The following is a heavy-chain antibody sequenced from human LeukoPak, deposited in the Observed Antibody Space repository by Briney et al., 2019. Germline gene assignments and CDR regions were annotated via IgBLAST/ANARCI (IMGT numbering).Heavy chain of an antibody. CDR1: GYSFPNYW. CDR2: IDPGDSDT. D-gene: IGHD5-18*01. Sequence: GESLKISCKGSGYSFPNYWIGWVRQLPGKGLEWMGIIDPGDSDTRYSPSFQGQVTISADKSISTAYLQWSSLKASDTAIYYCARTSRGYSYAEAFDIWGQGTMVTVSS. J-gene: IGHJ3*02. CDR3: ARTSRGYSYAEAFDI. V-gene: IGHV5-51*01.